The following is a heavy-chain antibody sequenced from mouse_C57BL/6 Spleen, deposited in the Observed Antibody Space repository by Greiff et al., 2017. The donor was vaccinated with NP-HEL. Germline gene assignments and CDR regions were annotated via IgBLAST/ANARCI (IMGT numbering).Heavy chain of an antibody. D-gene: IGHD1-1*01. V-gene: IGHV1-82*01. CDR2: IYPGDGDT. CDR3: AREIYYYGSSSWFAY. J-gene: IGHJ3*01. CDR1: GYAFSSSW. Sequence: QVQLKQSGPELVKPGASVKISCKASGYAFSSSWMNWVKQRPGKGLEWIGRIYPGDGDTNYNGKFKGKATLTADKSSSTAYMQLSSLTSEDSAVYFCAREIYYYGSSSWFAYWGQGTLVTVSA.